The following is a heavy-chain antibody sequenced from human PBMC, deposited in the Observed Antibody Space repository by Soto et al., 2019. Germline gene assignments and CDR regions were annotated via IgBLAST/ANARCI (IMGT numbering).Heavy chain of an antibody. Sequence: QVQLQASGPGLVKPSETLSLTCSVSGGSISNHYWSWIRQPPVKGLEWIGYIYYNGNTNYNPSLKSRVTISVDTSRNQISLKLTTVTAADTAVYYCTRANWYSEYWGQGTLVTVSS. J-gene: IGHJ4*02. CDR1: GGSISNHY. CDR2: IYYNGNT. CDR3: TRANWYSEY. D-gene: IGHD7-27*01. V-gene: IGHV4-59*11.